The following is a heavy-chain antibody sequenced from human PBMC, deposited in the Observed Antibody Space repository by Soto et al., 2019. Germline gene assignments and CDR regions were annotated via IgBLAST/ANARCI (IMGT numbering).Heavy chain of an antibody. CDR3: ARERLYDFWSGPPTGGMDV. J-gene: IGHJ6*02. CDR1: GGSISSGGYY. V-gene: IGHV4-31*03. D-gene: IGHD3-3*01. CDR2: IYYSGST. Sequence: PSETLSLTCTVSGGSISSGGYYWSWIRQHPGKGLEWIGYIYYSGSTYYNPSLKSRVTISVDTSKNQFSLKLSSVTAADTAVYYCARERLYDFWSGPPTGGMDVWRQGTTVTVSS.